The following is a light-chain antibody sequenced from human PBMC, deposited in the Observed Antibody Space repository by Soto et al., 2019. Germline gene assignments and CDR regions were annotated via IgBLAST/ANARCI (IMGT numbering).Light chain of an antibody. Sequence: EIMLTQSPGTLSLSPRERATLSCRASQSVSSTYLAWYQQNPGQAPRLLIYGASSRATGIPDRFSGSGSGTDFTLTISRLEPEDFAVYFCQQYGSSSYTFGQGTKLEIK. J-gene: IGKJ2*01. CDR2: GAS. CDR3: QQYGSSSYT. V-gene: IGKV3-20*01. CDR1: QSVSSTY.